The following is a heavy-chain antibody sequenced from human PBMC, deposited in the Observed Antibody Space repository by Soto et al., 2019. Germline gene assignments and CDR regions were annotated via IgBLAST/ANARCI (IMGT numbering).Heavy chain of an antibody. J-gene: IGHJ4*02. Sequence: SETLSLTCTVSGGSISSYYWSWIRQPPGKGLEWIGYIYYSGSTNYNPSLKSRVTISVDTSKNQFSLKLSSVTAADTAVYYCARGDSENSYGFGYWGQGTLVTVSS. V-gene: IGHV4-59*01. CDR3: ARGDSENSYGFGY. CDR2: IYYSGST. CDR1: GGSISSYY. D-gene: IGHD5-18*01.